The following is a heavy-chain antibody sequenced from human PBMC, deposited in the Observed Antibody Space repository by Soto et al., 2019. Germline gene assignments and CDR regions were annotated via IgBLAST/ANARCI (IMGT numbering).Heavy chain of an antibody. V-gene: IGHV3-21*01. Sequence: GGSLRLSCAASGFTFSSYSMNWVRQAPGKGLEWVSSISTSSSYIYYADSVKGRFTISRDNAKNSLYLQMNSLRAEDTAVYYCARDMMGYCSSTTCRKPAFDIWGQGTMVTVSS. CDR2: ISTSSSYI. D-gene: IGHD2-2*01. CDR3: ARDMMGYCSSTTCRKPAFDI. CDR1: GFTFSSYS. J-gene: IGHJ3*02.